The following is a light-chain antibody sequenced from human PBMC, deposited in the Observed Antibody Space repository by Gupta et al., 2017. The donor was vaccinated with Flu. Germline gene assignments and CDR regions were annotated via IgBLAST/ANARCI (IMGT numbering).Light chain of an antibody. CDR3: QEYKEYPWT. V-gene: IGKV1-5*03. CDR1: QNIDTW. J-gene: IGKJ1*01. Sequence: DIQMTQSPSTLSASVGDRVTITCRASQNIDTWLAWYQVKPGKAPKVLIYRASSLESGVPSRFSGSGSGTEFTLTISSLQPDDFATFYCQEYKEYPWTFGQGTKVEIK. CDR2: RAS.